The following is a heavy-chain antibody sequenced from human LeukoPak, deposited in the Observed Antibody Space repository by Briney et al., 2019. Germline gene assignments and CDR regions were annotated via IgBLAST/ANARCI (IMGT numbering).Heavy chain of an antibody. D-gene: IGHD1-26*01. CDR2: IYTSGST. CDR3: ARGEKKWELLPSAFDI. CDR1: GGSISSGSYY. V-gene: IGHV4-61*02. Sequence: PSETLSLTCTVSGGSISSGSYYWSWIRQPAGKGLEWIGRIYTSGSTNYNPSLKSRVTISVDTSKNQFSLKLSSVTAADTAVYYCARGEKKWELLPSAFDIWGQGTMITVSS. J-gene: IGHJ3*02.